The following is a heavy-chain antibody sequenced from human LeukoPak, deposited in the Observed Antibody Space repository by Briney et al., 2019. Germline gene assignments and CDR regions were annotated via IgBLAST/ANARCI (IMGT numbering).Heavy chain of an antibody. CDR3: ARGIESYGDYGY. J-gene: IGHJ4*02. V-gene: IGHV4-59*01. CDR2: MYNSGST. Sequence: SETLSLTCTVSGGSISGFYWSWIRQPPGKGLEWIAYMYNSGSTNYNPSLKSRVTISIDTSKNQFSLKLSSLTAADTAIYYCARGIESYGDYGYWGQGILVTVSS. CDR1: GGSISGFY. D-gene: IGHD4-17*01.